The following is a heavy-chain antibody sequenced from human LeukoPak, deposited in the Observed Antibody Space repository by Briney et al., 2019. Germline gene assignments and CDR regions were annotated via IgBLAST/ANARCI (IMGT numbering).Heavy chain of an antibody. CDR2: INPSGGST. V-gene: IGHV1-46*01. J-gene: IGHJ4*02. CDR3: AKEGALGSYGFNYFDY. CDR1: GYTFTSYY. Sequence: ASVKVTCKASGYTFTSYYMHWMRQPPGQGLEWMGIINPSGGSTSYAHKFQGRVTMTRDTSKTTVYMELKSLKSEDTAVYYCAKEGALGSYGFNYFDYWGQGTLVTVSS. D-gene: IGHD3-16*02.